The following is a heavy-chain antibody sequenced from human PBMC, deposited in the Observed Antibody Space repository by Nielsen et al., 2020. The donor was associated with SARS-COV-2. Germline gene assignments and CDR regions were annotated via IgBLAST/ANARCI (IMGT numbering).Heavy chain of an antibody. CDR2: ISRGGNT. D-gene: IGHD3-16*01. V-gene: IGHV4-39*07. Sequence: SETLSLTCTVSGGSISSSSYQWGWIRQPPGMGLEWIGSISRGGNTYYNPSLKSRVTISVDTSKNQFSLKLSSVTAADTAVYYCARDSRGDSLVDPWGQETLVTVSS. J-gene: IGHJ5*02. CDR1: GGSISSSSYQ. CDR3: ARDSRGDSLVDP.